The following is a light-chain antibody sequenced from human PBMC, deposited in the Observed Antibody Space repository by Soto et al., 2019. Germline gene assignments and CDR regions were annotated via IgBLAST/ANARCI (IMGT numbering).Light chain of an antibody. CDR2: EVS. V-gene: IGLV2-14*01. J-gene: IGLJ3*02. CDR3: SSYTTSSTHWV. CDR1: SSDGGGYKY. Sequence: QSALTQPASVSGSPGQSITISCTGTSSDGGGYKYVSWYEQHPGKAPKLMIYEVSNRPSGVSTRFSGSKSGNTASLTISGLQAEDEADYYCSSYTTSSTHWVFGGGAKVTVL.